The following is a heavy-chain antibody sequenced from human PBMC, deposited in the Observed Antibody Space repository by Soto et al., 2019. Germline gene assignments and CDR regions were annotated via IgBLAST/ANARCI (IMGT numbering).Heavy chain of an antibody. D-gene: IGHD2-15*01. CDR1: GFSFDDYS. CDR3: AKGCGGTCLSH. V-gene: IGHV3-9*01. CDR2: ISWRSGNI. J-gene: IGHJ4*02. Sequence: EVQLVDSGGGLVQPGRSLRLSCVASGFSFDDYSMHWVRQAPGKGLEWVSSISWRSGNIAYADSVKGRFTISRDNAKDSLYLQMNSLIAEDTALYYCAKGCGGTCLSHWGQGTLVSVSS.